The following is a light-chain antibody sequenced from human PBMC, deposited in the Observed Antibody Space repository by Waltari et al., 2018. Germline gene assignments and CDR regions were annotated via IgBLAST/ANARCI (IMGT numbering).Light chain of an antibody. CDR3: SSYPNTNGPYV. CDR1: SSDVGGYNY. J-gene: IGLJ1*01. Sequence: QSALAQPASVSGSPGQSITISCTGTSSDVGGYNYVSWYQQHPGKAPKLLIYEVSNRPSGVSDRFSGSKAGNTASLTISGLQVEDDCDYYCSSYPNTNGPYVFGSGTKVTV. V-gene: IGLV2-14*01. CDR2: EVS.